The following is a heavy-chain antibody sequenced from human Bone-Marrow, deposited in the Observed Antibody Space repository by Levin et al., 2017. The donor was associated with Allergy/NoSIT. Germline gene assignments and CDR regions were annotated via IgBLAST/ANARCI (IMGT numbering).Heavy chain of an antibody. V-gene: IGHV4-4*07. Sequence: SETLSLTCTVSDGSLIHHTWNWIRQSAGKGLQWIGRIYFSGTSSYNPSLKSRVTISIHTAANQFALKLVSVTAADTAVYFWARGDQKGYFDYWGQGRLVTVSS. J-gene: IGHJ4*02. D-gene: IGHD2-2*01. CDR3: ARGDQKGYFDY. CDR2: IYFSGTS. CDR1: DGSLIHHT.